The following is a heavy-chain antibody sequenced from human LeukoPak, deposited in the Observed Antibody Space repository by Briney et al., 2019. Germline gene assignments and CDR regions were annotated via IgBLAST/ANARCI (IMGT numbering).Heavy chain of an antibody. J-gene: IGHJ4*02. D-gene: IGHD6-19*01. V-gene: IGHV4-4*07. CDR1: GGSISDYY. CDR2: IYTSGST. Sequence: PSETLSLTCSVSGGSISDYYYNWIRQAPGKGLEWIGRIYTSGSTNYNPSLKSRVTISVDTSKNQFSLKLNSVTAADTAVYYCATLYSSGWYLKRTDYWGQGTLVTVSS. CDR3: ATLYSSGWYLKRTDY.